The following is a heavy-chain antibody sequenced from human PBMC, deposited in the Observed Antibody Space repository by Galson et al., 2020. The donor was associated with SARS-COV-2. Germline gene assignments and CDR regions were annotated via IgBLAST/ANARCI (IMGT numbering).Heavy chain of an antibody. V-gene: IGHV3-11*06. CDR1: GFTFSDYY. CDR2: ISSGSTYT. D-gene: IGHD2-2*01. CDR3: ARDRSRLSVDQQLFDP. Sequence: GGSLRLSCAASGFTFSDYYMSWLRQAPGKGLEWISYISSGSTYTNYAASVKGRFTISRDDATNSLHLQMNNLRVEDAAVYYCARDRSRLSVDQQLFDPWGQGTLVIVSS. J-gene: IGHJ5*02.